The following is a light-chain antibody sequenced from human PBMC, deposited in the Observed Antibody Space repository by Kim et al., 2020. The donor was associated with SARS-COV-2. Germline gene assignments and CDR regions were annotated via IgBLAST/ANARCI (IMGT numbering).Light chain of an antibody. CDR2: DVS. V-gene: IGKV3-11*01. CDR3: QHRKTWPVT. J-gene: IGKJ4*01. CDR1: QSVNNY. Sequence: LSLGERATLSCRASQSVNNYLAWYQQKPGQAPRLLLYDVSNRATGIPARFSGSGSGTDFTLTISSLEPEDSAVYYCQHRKTWPVTFGGGTKVDIK.